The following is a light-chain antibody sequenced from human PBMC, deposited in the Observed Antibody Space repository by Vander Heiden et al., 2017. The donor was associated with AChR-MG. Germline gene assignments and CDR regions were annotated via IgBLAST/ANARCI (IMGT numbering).Light chain of an antibody. V-gene: IGLV3-19*01. CDR1: SLRSYY. CDR3: NSRDSSGNHP. Sequence: SSELTQDPAVSVAFGQTVRITCQGDSLRSYYASWYQQKPGQAPVLVIYGKNNRPSGIPDRFSGSSSGNTASLTITGAQAEDEADYYCNSRDSSGNHPFGGGTKLTGL. J-gene: IGLJ2*01. CDR2: GKN.